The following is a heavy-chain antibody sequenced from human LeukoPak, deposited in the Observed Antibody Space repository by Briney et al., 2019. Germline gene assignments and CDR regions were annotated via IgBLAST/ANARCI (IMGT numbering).Heavy chain of an antibody. CDR2: IYSGGST. J-gene: IGHJ5*02. CDR1: GFTVSSNY. V-gene: IGHV3-53*01. D-gene: IGHD3-3*01. Sequence: GSLRLSCAASGFTVSSNYMSWVRQAPGKGLEWVSVIYSGGSTYYADSVKGRFTISRDNSKNTLYLQMNSLRAEDTAVYYCAREVRFLEWGLNWFDPWGQGTLVTVSS. CDR3: AREVRFLEWGLNWFDP.